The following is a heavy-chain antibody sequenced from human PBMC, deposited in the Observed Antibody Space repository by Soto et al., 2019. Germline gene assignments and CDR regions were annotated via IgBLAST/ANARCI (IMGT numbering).Heavy chain of an antibody. CDR3: AREMHLCGGWGDIDS. CDR1: GFTFSACW. J-gene: IGHJ4*02. V-gene: IGHV3-7*03. CDR2: IKEDGSVK. Sequence: EVQLVESGGGLVQPGGSLRLSCAASGFTFSACWMSWVRQTPGKGLEWVANIKEDGSVKFYVDSVKGRFTISRDNAKNSLYLQMNSLRDEETAVYYCAREMHLCGGWGDIDSWGQGTLVTVSS. D-gene: IGHD2-21*01.